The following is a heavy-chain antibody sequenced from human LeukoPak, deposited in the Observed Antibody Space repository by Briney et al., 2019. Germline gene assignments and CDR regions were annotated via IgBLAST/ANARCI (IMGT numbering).Heavy chain of an antibody. Sequence: PSETLSLTCAVSGGSIFSTNWWSWVRQPPGKGLEWIGQIFYSGSTSYSPSLKSRVTISVDTSKNQFSLKLSSVTAADTAVYYCARTTMAARYFDYWGQGTLVTVSS. V-gene: IGHV4-4*02. CDR1: GGSIFSTNW. CDR2: IFYSGST. J-gene: IGHJ4*02. D-gene: IGHD4-23*01. CDR3: ARTTMAARYFDY.